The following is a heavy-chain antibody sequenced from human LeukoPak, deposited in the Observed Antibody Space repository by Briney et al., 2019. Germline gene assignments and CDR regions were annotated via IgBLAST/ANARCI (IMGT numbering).Heavy chain of an antibody. J-gene: IGHJ6*03. CDR1: GFTFSSYW. D-gene: IGHD2-2*01. CDR2: IKQDGSEK. Sequence: GGSLRLSXAASGFTFSSYWMSWVRQAPGKGLEWVANIKQDGSEKYYVDSVKGRFTISRDNAKNSLYLQMNSLRAEDTAVYYRARGQLPLYYYYYYMDVWGKGTTVTVSS. CDR3: ARGQLPLYYYYYYMDV. V-gene: IGHV3-7*01.